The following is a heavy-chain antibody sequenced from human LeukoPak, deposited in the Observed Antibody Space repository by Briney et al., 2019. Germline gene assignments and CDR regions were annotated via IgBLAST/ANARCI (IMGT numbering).Heavy chain of an antibody. J-gene: IGHJ3*02. CDR1: GYTFTSYY. CDR3: ARPSGSYFYSDAFDI. V-gene: IGHV1-46*01. CDR2: INPAGGST. D-gene: IGHD1-26*01. Sequence: ASVKVSCKTSGYTFTSYYMHWVRQAPGQGLEWMGIINPAGGSTVYAQNFQGRVTMTTDMSTSTVYMELSSLRSEDTAVYYCARPSGSYFYSDAFDIWGQGTMVTVSS.